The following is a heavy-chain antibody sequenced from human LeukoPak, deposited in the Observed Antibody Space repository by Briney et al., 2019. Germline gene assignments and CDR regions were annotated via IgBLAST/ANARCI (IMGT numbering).Heavy chain of an antibody. CDR3: ARSASGYDA. CDR2: IDDDGAGT. J-gene: IGHJ5*02. Sequence: QPGGSLRLSCAASGFPFSGYWMHWVRQAPGKGLVWVSRIDDDGAGTTYADSVKGRFTISRDNAKNTLYPQMNSLRVEDTAVYYCARSASGYDAWGQGTLVTVSS. V-gene: IGHV3-74*01. D-gene: IGHD5-12*01. CDR1: GFPFSGYW.